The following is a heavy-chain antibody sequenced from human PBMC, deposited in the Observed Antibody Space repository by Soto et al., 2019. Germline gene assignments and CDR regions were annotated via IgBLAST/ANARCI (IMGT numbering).Heavy chain of an antibody. CDR3: ARCDIVATSGMDV. D-gene: IGHD5-12*01. J-gene: IGHJ6*02. CDR2: IYYSGST. Sequence: SETLSLTCTVSGGSVISGSYYWSWIRQPPGKGLEWIGYIYYSGSTNYNPSLKSRVTISVDTSKNQFSLKLSSVTAADTAVYYCARCDIVATSGMDVWGQGTTVTVSS. V-gene: IGHV4-61*01. CDR1: GGSVISGSYY.